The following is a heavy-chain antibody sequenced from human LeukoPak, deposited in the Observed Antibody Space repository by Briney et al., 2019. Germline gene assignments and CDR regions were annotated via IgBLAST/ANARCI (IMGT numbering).Heavy chain of an antibody. V-gene: IGHV3-73*01. CDR3: TSWDIVATIGGYYYYYYMDV. Sequence: GGSLRLSCAASGFTFSGSAMHWVRQASGKGLEWVGRIRSKANSYATAYAATVKARFTISRDDSKNTAYLQMNSLKTEDTAGYYCTSWDIVATIGGYYYYYYMDVWGKGTTVTVSS. CDR1: GFTFSGSA. CDR2: IRSKANSYAT. J-gene: IGHJ6*03. D-gene: IGHD5-12*01.